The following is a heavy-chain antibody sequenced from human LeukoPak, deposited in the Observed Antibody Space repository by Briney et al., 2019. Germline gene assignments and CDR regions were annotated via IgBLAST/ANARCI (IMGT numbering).Heavy chain of an antibody. CDR3: ARGRSGSSSTQGNYYYYYMDV. CDR1: GGTFSSYA. V-gene: IGHV1-69*05. Sequence: ASVKVSCKASGGTFSSYAISWVRQAPGQGLEWMGGIIPIFGTANYAQKFQGRVTITTDESTSTAHMELSSLRSEDTAVYYCARGRSGSSSTQGNYYYYYMDVWGKGTTVTVSS. J-gene: IGHJ6*03. CDR2: IIPIFGTA. D-gene: IGHD6-6*01.